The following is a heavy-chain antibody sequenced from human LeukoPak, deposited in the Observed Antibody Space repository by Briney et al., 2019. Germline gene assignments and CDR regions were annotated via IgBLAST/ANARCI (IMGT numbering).Heavy chain of an antibody. CDR1: GFTFSSYA. V-gene: IGHV3-23*01. CDR2: ISGSGGST. Sequence: GGSLRLSCAASGFTFSSYAMSWVRQAPGKGLEWVLTISGSGGSTYYADSVKGRFTISRDNSKNTLYLQMNSLRAEDTAVYYCAKGYYYDISGYFIADYWGQGTLVTVSS. CDR3: AKGYYYDISGYFIADY. J-gene: IGHJ4*02. D-gene: IGHD3-22*01.